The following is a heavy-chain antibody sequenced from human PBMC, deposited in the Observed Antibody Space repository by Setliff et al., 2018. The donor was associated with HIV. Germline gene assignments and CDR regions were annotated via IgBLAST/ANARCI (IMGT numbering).Heavy chain of an antibody. CDR3: ARDGYYYDGSAYSTFDY. D-gene: IGHD3-22*01. CDR1: GYTFTSYG. CDR2: ISAYNRNV. Sequence: ASVKVSCKASGYTFTSYGVSWVRQAPGQELEWMGWISAYNRNVNYAQQLQGRVTMTTDTSTSTAYMELRSLRSADTAVYYCARDGYYYDGSAYSTFDYWGQGTLVTVSS. J-gene: IGHJ4*02. V-gene: IGHV1-18*01.